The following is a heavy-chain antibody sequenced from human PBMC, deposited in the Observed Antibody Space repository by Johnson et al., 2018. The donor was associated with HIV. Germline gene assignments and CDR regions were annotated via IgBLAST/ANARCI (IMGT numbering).Heavy chain of an antibody. J-gene: IGHJ3*02. D-gene: IGHD3-22*01. CDR2: ISDSGGST. CDR1: GISFSSYA. V-gene: IGHV3-23*04. Sequence: EQLVESGGGLVQPGGSLRLSCAASGISFSSYAMSWVRQAPVKGLEWVSAISDSGGSTYYADSVKGRFTISRDNSKKTLYLQMNSLRAEDTAVYYCAREGDMIVVVAAFDIWGQGTMVIVSS. CDR3: AREGDMIVVVAAFDI.